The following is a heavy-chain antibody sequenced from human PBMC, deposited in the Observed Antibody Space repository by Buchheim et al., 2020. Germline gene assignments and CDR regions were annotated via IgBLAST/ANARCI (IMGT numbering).Heavy chain of an antibody. Sequence: QVQLVESGGGVVQPGRSLRLSCAASGFTFSSYGMHWVRQAPGKGLEWVAVISYDGSNKYYADSVKGRFTISRDNSKNTLYLQMNSLRAEDTAVYYCAKDQDFGVQPYWGQGTL. V-gene: IGHV3-30*18. D-gene: IGHD3-3*01. J-gene: IGHJ4*02. CDR3: AKDQDFGVQPY. CDR1: GFTFSSYG. CDR2: ISYDGSNK.